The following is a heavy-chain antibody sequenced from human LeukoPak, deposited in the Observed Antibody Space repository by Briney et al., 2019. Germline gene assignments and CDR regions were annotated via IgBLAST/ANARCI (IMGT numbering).Heavy chain of an antibody. CDR2: ISWNSGSI. Sequence: GGSLRLSCAASGFTFDDYAMHWVRQAPGKGLEWVSGISWNSGSIGYADSVKGRFTISRDNAKNSLYLQMNSLRVEDTAVYYCARAHNWKYGTFDYWGQGTLVTVSS. D-gene: IGHD1-7*01. V-gene: IGHV3-9*01. CDR3: ARAHNWKYGTFDY. J-gene: IGHJ4*02. CDR1: GFTFDDYA.